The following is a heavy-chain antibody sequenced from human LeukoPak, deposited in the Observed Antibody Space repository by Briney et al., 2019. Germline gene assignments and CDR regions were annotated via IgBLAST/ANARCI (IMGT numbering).Heavy chain of an antibody. V-gene: IGHV5-51*01. CDR2: IYPGDSDT. Sequence: GESLKISCKGSGYSFTSFWIGWVRQMPGKGLEWMGIIYPGDSDTRYSPSFQGQVTISADKSISTAYLQWSSLKASDTAMYYCARLYYYDSSRLRYYFDYWGQGTLVTVSS. CDR1: GYSFTSFW. CDR3: ARLYYYDSSRLRYYFDY. D-gene: IGHD3-22*01. J-gene: IGHJ4*02.